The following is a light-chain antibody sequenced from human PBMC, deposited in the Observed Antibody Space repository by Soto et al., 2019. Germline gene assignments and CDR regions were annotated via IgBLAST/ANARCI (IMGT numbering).Light chain of an antibody. Sequence: DIVLTQTRLSSPVTLGQPASISCRSSQSLVHIDGNTYFNWLQQRPGQPPRLLIYKISNRFPGVADRFSGSGAGTDFTLKISRVEAEDVGVYYCVQATRSYTFGQGTRLEIK. CDR2: KIS. J-gene: IGKJ2*01. V-gene: IGKV2-24*01. CDR3: VQATRSYT. CDR1: QSLVHIDGNTY.